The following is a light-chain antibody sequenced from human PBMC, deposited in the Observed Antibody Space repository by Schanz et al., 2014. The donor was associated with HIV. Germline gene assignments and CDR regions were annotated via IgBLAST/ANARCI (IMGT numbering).Light chain of an antibody. Sequence: QSALTQPASLSGSPGQSITISCTEINSDVGGYNYVSWYQQHPGKAPKLMIYDVSNRPSGVSNRFSGSKSGNTASLTIFGLQADDEADYYCSSFRSNTTWVFGGGTKVTVL. CDR3: SSFRSNTTWV. CDR1: NSDVGGYNY. CDR2: DVS. J-gene: IGLJ3*02. V-gene: IGLV2-14*03.